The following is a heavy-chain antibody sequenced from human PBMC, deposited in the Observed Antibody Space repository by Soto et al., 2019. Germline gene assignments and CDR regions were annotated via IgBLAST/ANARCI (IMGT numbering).Heavy chain of an antibody. J-gene: IGHJ3*01. D-gene: IGHD5-12*01. Sequence: GSSVKVSCKASGYTFTSYYMHWVRQAPGQGLEWMGIINPSGGSTSYAQKFQGRVNMTRDKSTSTVYIDPSSLRSEDTDVYYCARSHTPHSGYSWKPRALPADAFDLWR. CDR3: ARSHTPHSGYSWKPRALPADAFDL. V-gene: IGHV1-46*01. CDR2: INPSGGST. CDR1: GYTFTSYY.